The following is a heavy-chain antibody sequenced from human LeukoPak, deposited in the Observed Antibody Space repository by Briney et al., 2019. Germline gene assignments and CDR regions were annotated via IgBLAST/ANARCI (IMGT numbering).Heavy chain of an antibody. CDR3: ARDSSIAARATCFDY. Sequence: GGSLRLSCAASGFTFSSYAMHWVRQAPGKGLEWVAVISYDGSNKYYADSVKGRFTISRDNSKNTLYLQMNSLRAEDTAVYYCARDSSIAARATCFDYWGQGTLVTVSS. J-gene: IGHJ4*02. CDR1: GFTFSSYA. D-gene: IGHD6-13*01. CDR2: ISYDGSNK. V-gene: IGHV3-30-3*01.